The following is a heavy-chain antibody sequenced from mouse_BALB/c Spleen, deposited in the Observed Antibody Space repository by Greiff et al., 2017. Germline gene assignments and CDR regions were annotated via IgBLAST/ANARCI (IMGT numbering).Heavy chain of an antibody. J-gene: IGHJ3*01. D-gene: IGHD2-1*01. CDR2: INPNNGGT. V-gene: IGHV1-18*01. CDR3: ARREDGNYPAWFAD. CDR1: GYTFPDYN. Sequence: EVQLQQSGPELVKPGASVKIPCKASGYTFPDYNMDWVKQSHGKSLEWIGDINPNNGGTIYNQKFKGKATLTVDKSSSTAYMELRSLTSEDTAVYYCARREDGNYPAWFADWGQGTLVTVSA.